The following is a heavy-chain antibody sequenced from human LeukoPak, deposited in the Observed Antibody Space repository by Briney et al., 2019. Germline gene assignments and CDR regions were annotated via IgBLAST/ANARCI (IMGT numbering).Heavy chain of an antibody. J-gene: IGHJ3*02. Sequence: PGGSLRLSCAASGFTFSSYAMSWVRQAPGKGLEWVSAISGSGGSTYYADSVKGRFTISRDNSKNTLYLQMNSLRAEDTAVYYCARGGVQQSAFDIWGQGTMVTVSS. CDR1: GFTFSSYA. CDR2: ISGSGGST. CDR3: ARGGVQQSAFDI. D-gene: IGHD1/OR15-1a*01. V-gene: IGHV3-23*01.